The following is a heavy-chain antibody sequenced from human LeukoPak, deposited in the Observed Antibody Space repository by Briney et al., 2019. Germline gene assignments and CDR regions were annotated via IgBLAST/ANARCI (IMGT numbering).Heavy chain of an antibody. V-gene: IGHV4-59*04. Sequence: PSETLSLTCTVSGGSISSYYWSWIRQPPGKGLEWIGYIYYSGSTYYNPSLKSRVTISVDTSKNQFSLKLSSVTATDTAVYYCARRALGYCSSTSCYDYYMDVWGKGTTVTVSS. CDR1: GGSISSYY. CDR2: IYYSGST. J-gene: IGHJ6*03. CDR3: ARRALGYCSSTSCYDYYMDV. D-gene: IGHD2-2*01.